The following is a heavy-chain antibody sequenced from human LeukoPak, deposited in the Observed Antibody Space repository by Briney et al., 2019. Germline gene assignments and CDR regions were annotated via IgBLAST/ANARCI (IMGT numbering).Heavy chain of an antibody. CDR2: ISSSSSTI. CDR3: AREDVDTAMVPFDY. V-gene: IGHV3-48*04. D-gene: IGHD5-18*01. CDR1: GFTFSTYS. J-gene: IGHJ4*02. Sequence: GGSLRLSCAASGFTFSTYSMNWVRQAPGKGLEWISYISSSSSTIYYADSVKGRFTISRDNAKNSLYLQMNSLRAEDTAVYYCAREDVDTAMVPFDYWGQGTLVTVSS.